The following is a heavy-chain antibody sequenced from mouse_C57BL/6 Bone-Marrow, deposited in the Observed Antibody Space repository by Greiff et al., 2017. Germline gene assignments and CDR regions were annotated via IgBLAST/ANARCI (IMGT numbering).Heavy chain of an antibody. D-gene: IGHD1-1*01. V-gene: IGHV1-52*01. CDR2: IDPSDSET. CDR3: AKGESFYGSSYWFAD. J-gene: IGHJ3*01. Sequence: VQLQQPGAELVRPGSSVKLSCKASGYTFTSYWMHWVKQRPIQGLEWIGNIDPSDSETNYNQKFKDKATLTVDKSSSTAYMQLSSLTAEDSAVYYCAKGESFYGSSYWFADWGQGTLVTVSA. CDR1: GYTFTSYW.